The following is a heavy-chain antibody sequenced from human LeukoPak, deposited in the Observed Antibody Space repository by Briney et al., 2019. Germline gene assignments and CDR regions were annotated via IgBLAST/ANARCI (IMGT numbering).Heavy chain of an antibody. D-gene: IGHD3-22*01. V-gene: IGHV4-39*07. CDR3: ARRAPYYDTSAYYGMHAFDI. Sequence: PSETLSLTCTVSGGSISSSSYYWGWIRQPPGKGLEWIGSIYYSGSTYYNPSLKSRVTISVDTSKNQFSLKLSSVTAADTAVYYCARRAPYYDTSAYYGMHAFDIWGQGTMVTVSS. CDR1: GGSISSSSYY. CDR2: IYYSGST. J-gene: IGHJ3*02.